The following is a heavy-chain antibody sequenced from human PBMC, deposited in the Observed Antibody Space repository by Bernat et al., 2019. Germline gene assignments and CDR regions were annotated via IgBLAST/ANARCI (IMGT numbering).Heavy chain of an antibody. J-gene: IGHJ6*03. D-gene: IGHD3-10*01. Sequence: QVQLVQSGAEVKKPGSSVKVSCKASGCTFSSYAISWVRQAPGQGLEWMGGIIPIFGTANYAQKFQGRVTITADESTSTAYMELSSLRSEDTAVYYCARSLWFRELCRSTRYYYYYMDVWGKGTTVTVSS. V-gene: IGHV1-69*01. CDR3: ARSLWFRELCRSTRYYYYYMDV. CDR2: IIPIFGTA. CDR1: GCTFSSYA.